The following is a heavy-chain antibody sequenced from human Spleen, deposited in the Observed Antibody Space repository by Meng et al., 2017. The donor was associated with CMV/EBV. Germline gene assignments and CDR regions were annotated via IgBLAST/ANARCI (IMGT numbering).Heavy chain of an antibody. D-gene: IGHD2-2*01. CDR1: GVSVSGYY. Sequence: QVQLQQWGAGLLKPSETLSLTFALYGVSVSGYYWSWIRQPPGKGLEWIGEINHSGSTNYNPSLKSRVTISVDTSKNQFSLKLSSVTAADTAVYYCARGWVDCSSTSCYGIGWFDPWGQGTLVTVSS. V-gene: IGHV4-34*01. CDR3: ARGWVDCSSTSCYGIGWFDP. J-gene: IGHJ5*02. CDR2: INHSGST.